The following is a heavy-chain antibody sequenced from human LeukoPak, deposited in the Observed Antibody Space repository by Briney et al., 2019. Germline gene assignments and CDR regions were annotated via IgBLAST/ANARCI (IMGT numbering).Heavy chain of an antibody. CDR2: IYYSGST. Sequence: SETLSLTCTVSGGSISSSSYYWGWIRQPPGKGLEGIGSIYYSGSTYYNPSLKSRVTISVDTSKNQFSLKLSSVTAADTAVYYCARGRRVGATWDDYWGQGTLVTVSS. CDR1: GGSISSSSYY. CDR3: ARGRRVGATWDDY. D-gene: IGHD1-26*01. V-gene: IGHV4-39*01. J-gene: IGHJ4*02.